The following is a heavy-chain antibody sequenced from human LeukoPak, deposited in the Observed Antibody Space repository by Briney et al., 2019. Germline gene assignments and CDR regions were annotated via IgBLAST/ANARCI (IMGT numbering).Heavy chain of an antibody. J-gene: IGHJ6*04. CDR1: GGSISSNNW. CDR3: ARDLGSSTPSGI. D-gene: IGHD3-16*01. V-gene: IGHV4-4*02. CDR2: IYHSGST. Sequence: SETLSLTCAVSGGSISSNNWWNWVRQPPGKGLEWIGEIYHSGSTNYSPSLKSRVTISVDKSRNLLFLKLNSVTAAGTAVYYCARDLGSSTPSGIWGKGTTVTVSS.